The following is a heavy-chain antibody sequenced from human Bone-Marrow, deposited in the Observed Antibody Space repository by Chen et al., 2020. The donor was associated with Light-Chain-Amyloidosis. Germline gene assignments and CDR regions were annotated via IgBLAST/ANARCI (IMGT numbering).Heavy chain of an antibody. CDR2: NYTSGST. Sequence: QVQLQESGPGLVKPSETLSLTCTVSGGSISSYYWSWIRQPAGKGLEWIGRNYTSGSTNYNPSRHSRGTMSVDASTKHLSRKQRCVTAAATAVYYCAREGGSYYGAGSPNEKYYYYYGMDGWCQGTTVTVSS. CDR3: AREGGSYYGAGSPNEKYYYYYGMDG. D-gene: IGHD3-10*01. J-gene: IGHJ6*02. CDR1: GGSISSYY. V-gene: IGHV4-4*07.